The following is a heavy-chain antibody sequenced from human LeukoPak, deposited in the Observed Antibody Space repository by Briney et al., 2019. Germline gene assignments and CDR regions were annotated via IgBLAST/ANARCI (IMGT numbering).Heavy chain of an antibody. CDR1: GFTFSSYG. CDR2: ISSSGSII. V-gene: IGHV3-48*04. CDR3: ARRSTVTQFDY. Sequence: GGSLRLSCAASGFTFSSYGMHWVRQAPGKGLEWVSYISSSGSIIYYADSVKGRFTISRDNAKNSLYLQMNSLRAEDTAVYYCARRSTVTQFDYWGQGTLVTVSS. J-gene: IGHJ4*02. D-gene: IGHD4-17*01.